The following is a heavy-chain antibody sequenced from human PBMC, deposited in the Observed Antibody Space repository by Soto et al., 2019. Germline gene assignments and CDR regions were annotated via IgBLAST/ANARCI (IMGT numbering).Heavy chain of an antibody. J-gene: IGHJ4*02. Sequence: PWEPLKISCTCSGYSFSSHGVAWVRQMPEKGLEWIGTIYPGDSDTKYSSAFRGHVTISADTSVSTAYLQWRSLEATDSAIYYCARYSGSYWHYLDFWGQGTLVIVDS. D-gene: IGHD1-26*01. CDR1: GYSFSSHG. V-gene: IGHV5-51*01. CDR3: ARYSGSYWHYLDF. CDR2: IYPGDSDT.